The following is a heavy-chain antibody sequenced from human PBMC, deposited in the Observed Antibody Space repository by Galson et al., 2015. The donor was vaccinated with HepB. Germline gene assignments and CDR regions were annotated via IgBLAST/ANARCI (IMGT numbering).Heavy chain of an antibody. J-gene: IGHJ1*01. V-gene: IGHV3-48*01. Sequence: SLRLSCAASGFTFSSYSMNWVRQAPGKGLEWVSYISSSSSTIYYADSVKGRFTISRDNAKNSLYLQMNSLRAEDTAVYYCAREEYCSGGSCYSAYFQHWGQGTLVTVSS. CDR2: ISSSSSTI. CDR3: AREEYCSGGSCYSAYFQH. CDR1: GFTFSSYS. D-gene: IGHD2-15*01.